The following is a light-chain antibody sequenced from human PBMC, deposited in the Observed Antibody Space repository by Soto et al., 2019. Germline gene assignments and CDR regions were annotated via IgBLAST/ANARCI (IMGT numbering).Light chain of an antibody. J-gene: IGLJ1*01. CDR2: EGI. CDR3: CSYVGATTYV. V-gene: IGLV2-23*01. Sequence: QSVLTQPASVSGSPGQSITISCSGTSSNIGGYTVVSSYQQHPGKAPQVIFYEGIKRPSRVSDRFSGSTSGSTASLTISGHQAEDDAEYYCCSYVGATTYVFGSGTKVTVL. CDR1: SSNIGGYTV.